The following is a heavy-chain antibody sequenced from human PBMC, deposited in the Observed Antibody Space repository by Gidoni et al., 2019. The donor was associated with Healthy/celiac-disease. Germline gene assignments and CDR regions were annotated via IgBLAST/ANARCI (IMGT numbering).Heavy chain of an antibody. CDR1: GFTFSIYE. CDR2: ISSSGSTI. D-gene: IGHD3-10*01. Sequence: EVQLVESGGGLVQPGGSLRLSCAASGFTFSIYEMNWVRQAPGKGLEWVSYISSSGSTIYYADSVKGRFTISRDNAKNSLYLQMNSLRAEDTAVYYCARDSQKSYGSGSSYFDYWGQGTLVTVSS. CDR3: ARDSQKSYGSGSSYFDY. J-gene: IGHJ4*02. V-gene: IGHV3-48*03.